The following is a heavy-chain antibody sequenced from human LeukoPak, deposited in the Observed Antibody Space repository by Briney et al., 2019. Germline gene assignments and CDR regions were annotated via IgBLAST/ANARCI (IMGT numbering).Heavy chain of an antibody. CDR1: GYTFTGYY. D-gene: IGHD6-13*01. CDR2: INPNSGGT. V-gene: IGHV1-2*02. CDR3: ARPAAAGPSDWFDP. Sequence: ASVKVSCKASGYTFTGYYMHWVRQAPGQGLECMGWINPNSGGTNYAQKFQGRVTMTRDTSISTAYMELSRLRSDDTAVYYCARPAAAGPSDWFDPWGQGTLVTVSS. J-gene: IGHJ5*02.